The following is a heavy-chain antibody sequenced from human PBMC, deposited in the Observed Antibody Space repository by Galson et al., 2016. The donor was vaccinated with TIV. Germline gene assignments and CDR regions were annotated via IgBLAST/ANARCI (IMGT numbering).Heavy chain of an antibody. J-gene: IGHJ5*02. D-gene: IGHD6-13*01. CDR2: INSDGNRR. Sequence: SLRLSCAASGFTFSSHWMHWVRQSPGKGLVWVSRINSDGNRRTYADSVKGRFTTSRDNAKNMLYLQLNSLRVEDTAVYYCSRGVGRAIAAAGFRWLDPWGQGTQVIVSS. V-gene: IGHV3-74*01. CDR3: SRGVGRAIAAAGFRWLDP. CDR1: GFTFSSHW.